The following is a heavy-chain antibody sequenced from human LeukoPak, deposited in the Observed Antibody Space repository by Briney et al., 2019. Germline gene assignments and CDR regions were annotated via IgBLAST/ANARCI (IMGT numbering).Heavy chain of an antibody. V-gene: IGHV4-59*01. CDR3: ARSSFGELSLLPFDY. CDR1: GGSIRSYY. D-gene: IGHD3-10*01. Sequence: SETLSLTCTVSGGSIRSYYWSWIRQPPGKGLEWIGYIYYSGSTNYNPSLKSRVSISVDTSKNQFSLKLSSVTAADTAVYYCARSSFGELSLLPFDYWGQGTLVTVSS. J-gene: IGHJ4*02. CDR2: IYYSGST.